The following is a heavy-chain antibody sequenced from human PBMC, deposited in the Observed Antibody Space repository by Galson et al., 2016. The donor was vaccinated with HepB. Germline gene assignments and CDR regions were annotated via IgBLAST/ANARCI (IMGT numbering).Heavy chain of an antibody. V-gene: IGHV3-11*04. J-gene: IGHJ4*02. CDR1: GFTFSDYY. Sequence: SLRLSCAASGFTFSDYYMSWIRRAPGKGLEWISYISSSSSTIYYADSVKGRFTVSRDNAKNSLYLQMNSLRAEDTAVYYCARDRPRDVFWSGSYAGFDYWGQGTLVTVSS. D-gene: IGHD1-26*01. CDR3: ARDRPRDVFWSGSYAGFDY. CDR2: ISSSSSTI.